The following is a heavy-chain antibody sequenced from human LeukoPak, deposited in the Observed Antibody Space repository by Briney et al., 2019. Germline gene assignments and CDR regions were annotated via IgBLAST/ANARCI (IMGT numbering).Heavy chain of an antibody. Sequence: GGSLRLSCAVSGFTLSSYNMNWVRQAPGKGLEWVSSISSSSSYIYYADSVKGRFTISRDNAKNSLYLQMNSLGAEDTAVYYCARVGYNWNRRFDYWGQGTLVTVSS. CDR3: ARVGYNWNRRFDY. J-gene: IGHJ4*02. D-gene: IGHD1/OR15-1a*01. V-gene: IGHV3-21*01. CDR1: GFTLSSYN. CDR2: ISSSSSYI.